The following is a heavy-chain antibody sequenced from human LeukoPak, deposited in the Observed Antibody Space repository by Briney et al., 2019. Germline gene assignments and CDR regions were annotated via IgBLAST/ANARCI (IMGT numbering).Heavy chain of an antibody. J-gene: IGHJ6*03. CDR1: GFTFSNYA. CDR3: ANRGVGYFYMDV. V-gene: IGHV3-23*01. D-gene: IGHD2-15*01. CDR2: ISISGDNK. Sequence: GVSLRLSCAASGFTFSNYAMTWVRQAPGRGLEWVSGISISGDNKYYADSVKGRFTISRDNSKNTLYLQMNSLRAEDTAVYFCANRGVGYFYMDVWGKGTTVTVSS.